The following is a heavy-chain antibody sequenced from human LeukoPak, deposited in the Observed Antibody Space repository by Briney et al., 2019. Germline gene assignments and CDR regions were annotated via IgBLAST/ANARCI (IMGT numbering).Heavy chain of an antibody. Sequence: GGSLRLSCAASGFNFDSFGMHWVRQAPGKGLEWVSSISSSSSYIYYADSVKGRFTISRDNSKNTLYLQMNSLRAEDTAVYYCASNPTDYDSSGYYLFDYWGQGTLVTVSS. V-gene: IGHV3-21*04. J-gene: IGHJ4*02. CDR3: ASNPTDYDSSGYYLFDY. CDR2: ISSSSSYI. D-gene: IGHD3-22*01. CDR1: GFNFDSFG.